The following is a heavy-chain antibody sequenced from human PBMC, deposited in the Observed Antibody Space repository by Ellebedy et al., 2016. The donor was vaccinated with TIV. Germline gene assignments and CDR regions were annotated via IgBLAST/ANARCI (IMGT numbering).Heavy chain of an antibody. D-gene: IGHD6-13*01. J-gene: IGHJ4*02. CDR1: GASFSSRSYY. CDR3: ARGKFAAAGIDY. CDR2: TYYSGST. V-gene: IGHV4-31*11. Sequence: MPSETLSLTCAVSGASFSSRSYYWGWIRQYPGKGLEWIGYTYYSGSTYYNPSLKSRVNVSVDTSKNQFSLKLSSVTAADTAVYYCARGKFAAAGIDYWGQGTLVTVSS.